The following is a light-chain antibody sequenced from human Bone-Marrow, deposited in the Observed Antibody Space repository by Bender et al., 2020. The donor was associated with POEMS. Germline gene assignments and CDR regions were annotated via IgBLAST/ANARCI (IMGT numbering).Light chain of an antibody. J-gene: IGLJ1*01. CDR3: SSYTSSSTDV. CDR1: SSNVGGYNY. CDR2: EDT. V-gene: IGLV2-14*01. Sequence: QSALTQPASVSGSPGQSITISCTGTSSNVGGYNYVSWYQQPPDKAPKVTIYEDTKRPSGVSSRFSGSKSVNTASLTIYGLQAEDEADYYCSSYTSSSTDVFGTGTKVTVL.